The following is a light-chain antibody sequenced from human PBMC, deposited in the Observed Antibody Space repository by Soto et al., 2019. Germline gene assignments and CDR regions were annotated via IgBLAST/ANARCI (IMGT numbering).Light chain of an antibody. CDR3: QLQDT. CDR2: AAS. V-gene: IGKV3-20*01. CDR1: RSVSSSY. Sequence: EIVWTQSPGTLSLSPGERATISCRASRSVSSSYVAWYQQKAGQAPRLLIYAASRRATGIPDRFSGSGSATEYTLTISRLDPEDFAVYYCQLQDTFGQGTKVDIK. J-gene: IGKJ2*01.